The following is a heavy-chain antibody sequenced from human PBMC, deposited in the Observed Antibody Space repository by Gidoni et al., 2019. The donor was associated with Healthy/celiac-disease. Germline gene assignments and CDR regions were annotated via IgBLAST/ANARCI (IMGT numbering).Heavy chain of an antibody. CDR3: ARPLLRLGELSSAYFDY. CDR1: GYSCTSYW. J-gene: IGHJ4*02. D-gene: IGHD3-16*02. V-gene: IGHV5-51*01. CDR2: IYPGDSDT. Sequence: EVQLVQSGAEVKKPGESLKISCKGSGYSCTSYWIGWVRQMPGKGLEWMGIIYPGDSDTRYSPSFQGQVTISADKSISTAYLQWSSLKASDTAMYYCARPLLRLGELSSAYFDYWGQGTLVTVSS.